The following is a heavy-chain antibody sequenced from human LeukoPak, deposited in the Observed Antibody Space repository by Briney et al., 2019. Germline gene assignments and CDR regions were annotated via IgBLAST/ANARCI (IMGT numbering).Heavy chain of an antibody. Sequence: GGSLRLSCVASGFIFSGYEMNWVRQAPGKGLEWVSVLYSGGSAYYADSVKGRFTISRDKSKNTLYLQMNSLRVEDTAVYYCARVYYYGSGNYYGKGTLDYWGQGTLVTVSS. J-gene: IGHJ4*02. V-gene: IGHV3-53*01. D-gene: IGHD3-10*01. CDR2: LYSGGSA. CDR1: GFIFSGYE. CDR3: ARVYYYGSGNYYGKGTLDY.